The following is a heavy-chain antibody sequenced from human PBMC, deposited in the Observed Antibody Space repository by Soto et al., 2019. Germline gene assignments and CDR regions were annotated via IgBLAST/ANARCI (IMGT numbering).Heavy chain of an antibody. CDR1: GFTFSSYA. Sequence: EVQLLESGGGLVQPGGSLRLSCAASGFTFSSYAMSWVRQAPGKGLEWVSAISGSGGSTYYADSVKGRFIISRDNSKNTLYLQMNSLRAEDTAVYYCAKDSGSSGYSAVDFDYWGQGTLVTVSS. CDR3: AKDSGSSGYSAVDFDY. CDR2: ISGSGGST. J-gene: IGHJ4*02. V-gene: IGHV3-23*01. D-gene: IGHD3-22*01.